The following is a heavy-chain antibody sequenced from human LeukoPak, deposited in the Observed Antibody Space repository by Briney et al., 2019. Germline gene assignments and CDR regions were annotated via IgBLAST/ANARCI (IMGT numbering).Heavy chain of an antibody. Sequence: GGSLRLSCAASGFTFSSYGMNWVRQAPDKGLEYVSAISNNGCRTYYADSLKGRFTISRDNSKNTLYLQMGSLGPEDMAVYYCVRGWGSPDYWGQGTLVTVTS. D-gene: IGHD3-10*01. CDR3: VRGWGSPDY. V-gene: IGHV3-64*02. CDR1: GFTFSSYG. CDR2: ISNNGCRT. J-gene: IGHJ4*02.